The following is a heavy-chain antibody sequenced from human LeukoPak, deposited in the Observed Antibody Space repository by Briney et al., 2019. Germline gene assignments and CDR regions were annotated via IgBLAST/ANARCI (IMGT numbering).Heavy chain of an antibody. CDR3: ARGPATRSKGGFDY. V-gene: IGHV4-34*01. CDR2: INHSGST. Sequence: LETLSLTCAVYGGSFSGYYWSWIRQPPGKGLEWIGEINHSGSTNYNPCLKSRVTISVDTSKNQLSLKLSSVTAADTAVYYCARGPATRSKGGFDYWGQGTLVTVSS. D-gene: IGHD2-15*01. CDR1: GGSFSGYY. J-gene: IGHJ4*02.